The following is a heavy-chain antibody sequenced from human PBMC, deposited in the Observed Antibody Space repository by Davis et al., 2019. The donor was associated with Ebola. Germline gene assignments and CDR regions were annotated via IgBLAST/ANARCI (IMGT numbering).Heavy chain of an antibody. D-gene: IGHD1-1*01. CDR1: GYRFTSYW. Sequence: GESLKISCKGSGYRFTSYWIGWVRQMPGRGLQWMGIIYPDDSDTTYSPSFQGQVTISADKSITTAYLQWSSLKASDTAMYYCARPGTAGTVDGFDIWGQGTMVTVSS. CDR3: ARPGTAGTVDGFDI. CDR2: IYPDDSDT. J-gene: IGHJ3*02. V-gene: IGHV5-51*01.